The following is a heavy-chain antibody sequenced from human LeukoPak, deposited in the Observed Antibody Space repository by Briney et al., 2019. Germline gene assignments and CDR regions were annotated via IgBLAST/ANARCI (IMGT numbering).Heavy chain of an antibody. CDR3: AKPRGLTSSTYFDY. J-gene: IGHJ4*02. CDR1: GFTFSSYA. D-gene: IGHD2-2*01. Sequence: GGSLRLSCAASGFTFSSYAMSWVRHPQAKGLEWVSAIRGSGGNTWYADSVKGRFTISTDNTKNTLYLQMNSLRDEDTAVYYCAKPRGLTSSTYFDYWGQGTLVTVSA. V-gene: IGHV3-23*01. CDR2: IRGSGGNT.